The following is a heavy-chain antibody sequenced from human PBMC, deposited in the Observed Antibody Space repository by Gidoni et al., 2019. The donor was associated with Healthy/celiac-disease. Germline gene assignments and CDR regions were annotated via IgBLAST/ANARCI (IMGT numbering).Heavy chain of an antibody. J-gene: IGHJ6*02. Sequence: EVQLVESGGGLVQPGRSLRLSCAASGFSFDDYAMPWVRQAPGKGLEWVSSISWNSGSIGYADSVKGRFTISRDNDKNSRYLQMNSLIAEDTALYYCAKDPAASPTYGMDVWGQGTTVTVSS. CDR2: ISWNSGSI. V-gene: IGHV3-9*01. D-gene: IGHD6-13*01. CDR3: AKDPAASPTYGMDV. CDR1: GFSFDDYA.